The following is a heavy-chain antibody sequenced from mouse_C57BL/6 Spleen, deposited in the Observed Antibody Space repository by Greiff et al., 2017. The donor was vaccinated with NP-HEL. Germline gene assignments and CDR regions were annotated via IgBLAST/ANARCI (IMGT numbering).Heavy chain of an antibody. CDR1: GYTFTSYW. CDR3: AREGDYDEGYYFDY. D-gene: IGHD2-4*01. Sequence: VQLQQPGAELVRPGSSVKLSCKASGYTFTSYWMHWVKQRPIQGLEWIGNIDPSDSETHYNQKFKDKATLTVDKSSSTAYMQLSSLTSEDSAVYYCAREGDYDEGYYFDYWGQGTTLTVSS. J-gene: IGHJ2*01. V-gene: IGHV1-52*01. CDR2: IDPSDSET.